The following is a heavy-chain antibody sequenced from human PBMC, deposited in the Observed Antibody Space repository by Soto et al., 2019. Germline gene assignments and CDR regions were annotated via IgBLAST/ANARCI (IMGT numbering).Heavy chain of an antibody. CDR2: ISYDGSNK. J-gene: IGHJ4*02. V-gene: IGHV3-30-3*01. Sequence: PGGSLRLSCAASGFTFSSYAMHWVRQAPGKGLEWVAVISYDGSNKYYADSVKGRFTISRDNSKNTLYLQMNSLRAEDTAVYYCARDHRLRGYDFWSGYHRYWGQGTLVTVSS. CDR1: GFTFSSYA. D-gene: IGHD3-3*01. CDR3: ARDHRLRGYDFWSGYHRY.